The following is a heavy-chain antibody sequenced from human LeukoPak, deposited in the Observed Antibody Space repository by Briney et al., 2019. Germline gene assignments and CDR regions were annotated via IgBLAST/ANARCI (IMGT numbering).Heavy chain of an antibody. J-gene: IGHJ4*02. Sequence: PGGSLGLSCTASGFALDEYGMISVRQAPGEGLEWVSGINWNGGSTGYADSVKGRFTISRGNAKNSLYLQMNSLRAEDTALYYCAKDGRAGDSPFDDWAQGTLVTVSS. CDR2: INWNGGST. CDR1: GFALDEYG. D-gene: IGHD6-13*01. CDR3: AKDGRAGDSPFDD. V-gene: IGHV3-20*04.